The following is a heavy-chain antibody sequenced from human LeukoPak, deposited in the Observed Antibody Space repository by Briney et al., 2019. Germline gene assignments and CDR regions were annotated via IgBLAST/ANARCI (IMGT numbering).Heavy chain of an antibody. J-gene: IGHJ4*02. Sequence: TGGSLRLSCAASGFTFSSYEMNWVRQAPGKGLEWVSYISSSGTDISYADSVKGRFTISRDNAKNSLFLQMHSLRAEDTAVYYCARDLYRIVVVPHYFDYWGQGTLVTVSS. V-gene: IGHV3-48*03. D-gene: IGHD3-22*01. CDR1: GFTFSSYE. CDR2: ISSSGTDI. CDR3: ARDLYRIVVVPHYFDY.